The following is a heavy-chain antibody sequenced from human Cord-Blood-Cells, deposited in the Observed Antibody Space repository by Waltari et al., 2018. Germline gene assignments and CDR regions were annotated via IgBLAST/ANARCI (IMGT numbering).Heavy chain of an antibody. J-gene: IGHJ4*02. CDR1: GGTFSSYA. D-gene: IGHD6-19*01. V-gene: IGHV1-69*06. CDR2: ISPIVGTA. Sequence: QVQLVQSGAEVKKPGSSVKVSCKASGGTFSSYAISWVRQAPGQGLEWMGGISPIVGTANYAQKFQGRVTMTADKATRTAYMELSSLRSEDTAVYYCARGSGIAVAGTFDYWGQGTLVTVSS. CDR3: ARGSGIAVAGTFDY.